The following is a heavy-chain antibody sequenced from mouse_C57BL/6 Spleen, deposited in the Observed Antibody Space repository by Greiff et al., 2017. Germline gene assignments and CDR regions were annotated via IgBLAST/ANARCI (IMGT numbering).Heavy chain of an antibody. CDR2: IDPETGGT. V-gene: IGHV1-15*01. Sequence: VQGVESGAELVRPGASVTLSCKASGYTFTDYEMHWVKQTPVHGLEWIGAIDPETGGTAYNQKFKGKAILTADKSSSTAYMELRSLTSEDSAVYYCTRYYGNWYFDVWGTGTTVTVSS. J-gene: IGHJ1*03. CDR3: TRYYGNWYFDV. D-gene: IGHD2-1*01. CDR1: GYTFTDYE.